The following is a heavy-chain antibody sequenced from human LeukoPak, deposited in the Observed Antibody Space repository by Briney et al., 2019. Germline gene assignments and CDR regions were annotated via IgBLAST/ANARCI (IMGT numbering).Heavy chain of an antibody. Sequence: GGSLRLSCAASGLSITSYSMNWVRQAPGKGLEWVSHISSSSTTIDYADSVKGRFTISRDNAKNSLYLQMNSLRAEDTAVYYCAREWSSSGWYWHAFDIWGQGTMVTVSS. J-gene: IGHJ3*02. V-gene: IGHV3-48*01. D-gene: IGHD6-19*01. CDR1: GLSITSYS. CDR2: ISSSSTTI. CDR3: AREWSSSGWYWHAFDI.